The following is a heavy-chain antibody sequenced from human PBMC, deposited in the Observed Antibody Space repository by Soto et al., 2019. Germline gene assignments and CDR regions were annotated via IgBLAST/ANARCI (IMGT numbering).Heavy chain of an antibody. Sequence: PGESLKISCKGSGYSFTNYWIGWVRQMPGKGLEWMGIIYPGDSDSRYSPSFQGQVTISADKSISTAYLQWSSLKASDTAMYYCARHLHGYYYGLDVWGQGTTVTVSS. V-gene: IGHV5-51*01. CDR2: IYPGDSDS. CDR1: GYSFTNYW. J-gene: IGHJ6*02. CDR3: ARHLHGYYYGLDV.